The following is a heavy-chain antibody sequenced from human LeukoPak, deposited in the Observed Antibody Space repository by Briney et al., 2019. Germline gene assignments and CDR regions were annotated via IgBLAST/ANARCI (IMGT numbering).Heavy chain of an antibody. CDR1: GYIFISCW. J-gene: IGHJ6*02. CDR2: IDPSDSYT. CDR3: ARLSGELSGMDV. D-gene: IGHD3-16*02. Sequence: GESLKISCKGSGYIFISCWISWVRQMPGKGLEWMGRIDPSDSYTNYSPSFRGHVTISADKSISTAYLQWSSLKASDSAMFYCARLSGELSGMDVWGQGTTVTVSS. V-gene: IGHV5-10-1*01.